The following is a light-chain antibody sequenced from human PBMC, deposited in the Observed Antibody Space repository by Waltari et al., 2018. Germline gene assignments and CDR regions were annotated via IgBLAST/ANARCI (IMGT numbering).Light chain of an antibody. J-gene: IGKJ1*01. CDR1: QSVSRTF. CDR2: GAS. V-gene: IGKV3-20*01. Sequence: IVLTQSPGTLSLSPGERATLSCRASQSVSRTFAWYQQKPGQAPRPLIYGASTRAAGIPDRFSGSGSGTDFSLTISRLEPEDVAVYYCQHYVRLPVTFGQGTKVEIK. CDR3: QHYVRLPVT.